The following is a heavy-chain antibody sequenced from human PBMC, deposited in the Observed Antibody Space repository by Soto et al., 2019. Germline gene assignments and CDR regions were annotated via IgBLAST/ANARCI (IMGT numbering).Heavy chain of an antibody. CDR1: GGSISSSNW. J-gene: IGHJ3*02. Sequence: ASETLSLTCAVSGGSISSSNWWSWVRQPPGKGLEWIGEIYHSGSTNYNPSLKSRVTISVDKSKNQFSLKLSSVTAADTAVYYCASATIVVVTAIDAFDIWGQGTMVTVSS. CDR3: ASATIVVVTAIDAFDI. V-gene: IGHV4-4*02. D-gene: IGHD2-21*02. CDR2: IYHSGST.